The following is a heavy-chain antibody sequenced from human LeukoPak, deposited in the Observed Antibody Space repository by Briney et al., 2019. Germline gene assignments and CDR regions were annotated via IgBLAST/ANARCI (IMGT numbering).Heavy chain of an antibody. CDR1: GYTFTSNY. Sequence: ASVKVSCRASGYTFTSNYIHWVRQAPGQGLEWIGMIYPRDGSTSYAQKFQGRVTVTRDTSTSTVHMELSGLRSEDTAVYYCARDQEGFDYWGQGTLVTVSS. CDR3: ARDQEGFDY. V-gene: IGHV1-46*01. CDR2: IYPRDGST. J-gene: IGHJ4*02.